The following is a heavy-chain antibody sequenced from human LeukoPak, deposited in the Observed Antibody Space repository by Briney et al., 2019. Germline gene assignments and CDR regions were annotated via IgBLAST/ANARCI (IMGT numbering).Heavy chain of an antibody. CDR2: IWYDGSNK. J-gene: IGHJ4*02. D-gene: IGHD3-22*01. CDR3: ARESHYDSSASVGY. Sequence: GGSLRLSCAASGFTFSSYGMHWVHQAPGKGLEWVAVIWYDGSNKYYADSVKGRFTISRDNSKNTLYLQMNSLRAEDTAMYYCARESHYDSSASVGYWGQGTLVTVSS. CDR1: GFTFSSYG. V-gene: IGHV3-33*01.